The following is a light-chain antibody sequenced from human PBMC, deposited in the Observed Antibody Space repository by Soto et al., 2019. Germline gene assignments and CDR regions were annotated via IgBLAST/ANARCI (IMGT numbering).Light chain of an antibody. CDR3: AAWDDSLSVHVV. J-gene: IGLJ2*01. V-gene: IGLV1-47*01. Sequence: LTQPPSASGTPGQRVTISCSGSSSNIGSNYVYWYQQLPGTAPKLLIYRNNQRPSGVPDRFSGSKSGTSASLAISGLRSEDEDDYYCAAWDDSLSVHVVFGGGTKLTVL. CDR1: SSNIGSNY. CDR2: RNN.